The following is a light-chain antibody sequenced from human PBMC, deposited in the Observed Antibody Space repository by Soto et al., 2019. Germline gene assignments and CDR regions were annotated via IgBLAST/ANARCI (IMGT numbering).Light chain of an antibody. J-gene: IGKJ1*01. V-gene: IGKV1-5*03. CDR1: QSISSW. CDR2: KAS. CDR3: QRYNSYPWT. Sequence: DIQMTQSPSTLSASVGDRVTVTCRASQSISSWLAWYQQKPGKAPKVLIYKASSLESGVPSRFSGSGSGTEFTLTISSLQPDDFATYYCQRYNSYPWTFGQGTKVAIK.